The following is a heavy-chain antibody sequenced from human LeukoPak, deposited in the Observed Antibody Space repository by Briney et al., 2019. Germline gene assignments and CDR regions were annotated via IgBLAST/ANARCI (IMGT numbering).Heavy chain of an antibody. CDR3: ARAEMYYYDSSGSFDY. CDR2: IYPGDSDT. D-gene: IGHD3-22*01. CDR1: GYSFTSYW. V-gene: IGHV5-51*01. J-gene: IGHJ4*02. Sequence: GESLKISCKGSGYSFTSYWIGWVRQMPGKGLEWMGIIYPGDSDTRYSPSFQGQVTISADKSISTAYLQWSSLKASDTAMYYCARAEMYYYDSSGSFDYWGQGTLVTVPS.